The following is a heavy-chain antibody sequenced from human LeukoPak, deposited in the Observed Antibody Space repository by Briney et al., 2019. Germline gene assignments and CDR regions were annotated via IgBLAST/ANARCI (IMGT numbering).Heavy chain of an antibody. CDR1: GGSIGSYY. CDR2: IYYTGDT. J-gene: IGHJ4*02. D-gene: IGHD6-19*01. V-gene: IGHV4-59*01. Sequence: PSETLSLTCTVSGGSIGSYYWSWIRQPPGKGLEWIGYIYYTGDTNYNPSLKSRVSISVDTSKNQFSLKVRSVTAADTAVYYCARDSWRQRSRIAVAGPFDSWGQGILVTVSS. CDR3: ARDSWRQRSRIAVAGPFDS.